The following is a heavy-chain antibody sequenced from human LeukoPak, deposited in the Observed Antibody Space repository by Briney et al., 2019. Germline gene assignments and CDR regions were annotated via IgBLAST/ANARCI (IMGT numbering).Heavy chain of an antibody. CDR2: ISYDGSNK. V-gene: IGHV3-30*18. J-gene: IGHJ4*02. Sequence: GGSLRLSCAASGFTFSSYGMHWVRQAPGKGLEWVAVISYDGSNKYYADFVKGRFTISRDNSKNTLYLQMNSLRAEDTAVYYCAKDLGPHCSGGSCCVDYWGQGTLVTVSS. CDR3: AKDLGPHCSGGSCCVDY. D-gene: IGHD2-15*01. CDR1: GFTFSSYG.